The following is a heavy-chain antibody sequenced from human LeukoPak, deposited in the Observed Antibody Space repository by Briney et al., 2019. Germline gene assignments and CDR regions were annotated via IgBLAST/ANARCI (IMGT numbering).Heavy chain of an antibody. V-gene: IGHV3-23*01. CDR3: ASLACSGGSCYSDAFDI. J-gene: IGHJ3*02. CDR2: ISGSGGST. D-gene: IGHD2-15*01. Sequence: PGGSLRLSCAASGFTFSSYAMSWVRQAPGKGLEWVSAISGSGGSTYYADSVKGRFTISRDNSKSTLYLQMNSLRAEDTAVYYCASLACSGGSCYSDAFDIWGQGTMVTVSS. CDR1: GFTFSSYA.